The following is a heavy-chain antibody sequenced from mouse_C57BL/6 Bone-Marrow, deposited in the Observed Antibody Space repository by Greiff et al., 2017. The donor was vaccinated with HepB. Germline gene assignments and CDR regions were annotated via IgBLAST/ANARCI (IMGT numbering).Heavy chain of an antibody. CDR2: IYPSDSET. Sequence: QVQLQQPGAELVRPGSSVKLSCKASGYTFTSYWMDWVKQRPGQGLEWIGNIYPSDSETHYNQKFKDKATLTVDKSSSTAYMQLSSLTSEDSAVYYCARSYDGSSYGYFDYWGQGTTLTVSS. CDR3: ARSYDGSSYGYFDY. CDR1: GYTFTSYW. J-gene: IGHJ2*01. V-gene: IGHV1-61*01. D-gene: IGHD1-1*01.